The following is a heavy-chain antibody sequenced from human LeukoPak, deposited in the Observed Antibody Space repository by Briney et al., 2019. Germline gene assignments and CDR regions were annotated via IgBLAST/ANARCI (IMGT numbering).Heavy chain of an antibody. CDR3: ARDLGNFGSGTSYYDY. D-gene: IGHD3-10*01. J-gene: IGHJ4*02. CDR1: GFTFSNHG. V-gene: IGHV3-33*01. CDR2: IWYDGSKR. Sequence: GGSLRLSCTASGFTFSNHGLHWVRQAPGKGLEWMALIWYDGSKRYYADSVQGRFTISRDDSKNTLFLQMNSLRAEDTAVYYCARDLGNFGSGTSYYDYWGQGTLVTVSS.